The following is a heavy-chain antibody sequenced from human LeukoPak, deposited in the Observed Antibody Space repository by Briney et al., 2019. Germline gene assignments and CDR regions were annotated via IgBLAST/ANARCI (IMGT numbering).Heavy chain of an antibody. J-gene: IGHJ4*02. CDR1: GLTFSNFA. Sequence: PGGSLRLSCAASGLTFSNFAMSWVRQAPGKGLESISVIGGVGDRKKTPDSVKGRFTVSRDNSKNTLYLQMNSLKDKNPVVNYWPKGRGTNSAPLLDYGGQGTLV. CDR3: PKGRGTNSAPLLDY. V-gene: IGHV3-23*01. CDR2: IGGVGDRK. D-gene: IGHD5-24*01.